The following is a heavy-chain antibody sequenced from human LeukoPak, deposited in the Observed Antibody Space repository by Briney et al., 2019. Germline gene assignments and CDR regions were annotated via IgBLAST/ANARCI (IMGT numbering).Heavy chain of an antibody. CDR1: GFSLSTFW. D-gene: IGHD5-24*01. CDR2: IDYDGSTT. V-gene: IGHV3-74*01. J-gene: IGHJ4*02. Sequence: GGSLRLSCAASGFSLSTFWMHWVRQAPGKGLVWVSRIDYDGSTTTYADSVKGRFTISRDNAKNTLYLQMNSLRAEDTAVYYCARDGWDGYNFGDYWGQGTLVTVSS. CDR3: ARDGWDGYNFGDY.